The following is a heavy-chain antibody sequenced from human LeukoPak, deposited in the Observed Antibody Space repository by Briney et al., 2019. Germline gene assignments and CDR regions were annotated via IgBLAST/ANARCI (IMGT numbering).Heavy chain of an antibody. CDR2: FDPEDGET. Sequence: ASVKVSCKVSGYTLTELSTHWVRQAPGKGLEWMGGFDPEDGETIYAQKFQGRVTMTEDTSTDTAYMELSSLRSEDTAVYYCATMVEATITGAPDYWGQGTLVTVSS. CDR1: GYTLTELS. V-gene: IGHV1-24*01. J-gene: IGHJ4*02. D-gene: IGHD5-12*01. CDR3: ATMVEATITGAPDY.